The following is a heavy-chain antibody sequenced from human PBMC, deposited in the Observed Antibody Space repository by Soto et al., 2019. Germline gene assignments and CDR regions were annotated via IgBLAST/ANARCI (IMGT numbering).Heavy chain of an antibody. CDR3: AKEEPYDSSGGYYFDY. CDR2: ISWDGGST. Sequence: SLRLSCAASVFTFDDYTMHWVRQAPGKGLEWVPLISWDGGSTYYADSVKGRFTISRDNSKNSLYLQMNSLRTEDTALYYCAKEEPYDSSGGYYFDYWGQGTLVTVSS. D-gene: IGHD3-22*01. J-gene: IGHJ4*02. V-gene: IGHV3-43*01. CDR1: VFTFDDYT.